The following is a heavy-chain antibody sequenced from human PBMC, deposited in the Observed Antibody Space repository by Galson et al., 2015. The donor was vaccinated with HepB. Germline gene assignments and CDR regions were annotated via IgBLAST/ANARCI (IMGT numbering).Heavy chain of an antibody. CDR1: GFSFRTEW. J-gene: IGHJ4*02. CDR2: IKEDGSEE. CDR3: ARAVD. V-gene: IGHV3-7*01. Sequence: SLRLSCAASGFSFRTEWMSWVRQAPGKGPEWVANIKEDGSEENYVDSVRGRFTISRDNAKNSMYLLMNSLRVEDTAVYYCARAVDWGQGTLVTVSS.